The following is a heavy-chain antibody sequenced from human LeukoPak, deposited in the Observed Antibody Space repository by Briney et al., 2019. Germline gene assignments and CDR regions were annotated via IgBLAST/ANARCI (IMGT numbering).Heavy chain of an antibody. CDR1: GFTFSSYA. Sequence: GGSLRLSCAASGFTFSSYAMSWVRQAPGKGLEWVSAISGSGGSTYYADSVKGRFTISRDNSKNTLYLQMNSLRAEDTAVYYCAKGEFECGGDCRYGMDVWGQGTTVTVSS. D-gene: IGHD2-21*02. CDR3: AKGEFECGGDCRYGMDV. V-gene: IGHV3-23*01. J-gene: IGHJ6*02. CDR2: ISGSGGST.